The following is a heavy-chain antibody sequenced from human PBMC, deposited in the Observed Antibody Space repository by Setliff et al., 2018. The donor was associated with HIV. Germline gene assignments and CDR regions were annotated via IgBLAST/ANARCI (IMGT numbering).Heavy chain of an antibody. Sequence: PSETLSLTCNVSGDSISNNGFFWGWIRQHPGMGLEWIGSIYYSGTIYYNPSLKSRLIISLDTSKNQFSLKLSSVTAADTAVYYCARDPPRYYDSSGYYYPIWGQGTLVTVSS. CDR2: IYYSGTI. V-gene: IGHV4-31*03. CDR3: ARDPPRYYDSSGYYYPI. D-gene: IGHD3-22*01. CDR1: GDSISNNGFF. J-gene: IGHJ1*01.